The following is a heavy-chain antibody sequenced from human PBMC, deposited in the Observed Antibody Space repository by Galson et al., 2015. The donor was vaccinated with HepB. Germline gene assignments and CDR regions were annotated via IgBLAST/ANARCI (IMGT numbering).Heavy chain of an antibody. V-gene: IGHV1-46*04. CDR2: INPSGGST. CDR1: GYTFTSYY. Sequence: SVKVSCKASGYTFTSYYMHWVRQAPGQGLEWMGIINPSGGSTSYAQKLQGRVTMTRDTSTSTVYMELSSLRSEDTAVYYCARGGGFGQQWPPNNWFDPWGQGTLVTVSS. D-gene: IGHD6-19*01. J-gene: IGHJ5*02. CDR3: ARGGGFGQQWPPNNWFDP.